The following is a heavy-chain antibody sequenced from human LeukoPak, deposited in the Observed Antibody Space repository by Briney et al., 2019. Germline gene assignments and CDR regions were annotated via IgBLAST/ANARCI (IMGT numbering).Heavy chain of an antibody. CDR2: IYYSGST. V-gene: IGHV4-61*08. D-gene: IGHD3-16*01. CDR1: GGSTSSGGYY. Sequence: PSETLTLTCTVSGGSTSSGGYYWSWIRQHPGKGLEWIGYIYYSGSTNYNPSLKSRVSISVDTSENQFSLKLSSVTAADTAVYYCARGGPWGLQHWGQGTLVSVSS. CDR3: ARGGPWGLQH. J-gene: IGHJ1*01.